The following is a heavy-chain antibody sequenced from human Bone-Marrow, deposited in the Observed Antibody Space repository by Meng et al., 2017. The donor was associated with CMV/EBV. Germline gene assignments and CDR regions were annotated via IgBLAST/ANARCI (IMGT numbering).Heavy chain of an antibody. CDR1: GGSISSYY. Sequence: GGSLRLSCTVSGGSISSYYWSWIRQPPGKGLVWVANIKQDGSEKYYVDSMKGRFIISRDNAKKSLYLQMNSLRAEDTAVYYCARQGVGAGYAAGLPYGLDVWGRGTTVTVSS. CDR3: ARQGVGAGYAAGLPYGLDV. D-gene: IGHD2-2*01. V-gene: IGHV3-7*01. CDR2: IKQDGSEK. J-gene: IGHJ6*02.